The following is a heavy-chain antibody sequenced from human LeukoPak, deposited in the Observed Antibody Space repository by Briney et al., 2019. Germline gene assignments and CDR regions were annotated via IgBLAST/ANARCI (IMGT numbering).Heavy chain of an antibody. CDR3: ARSSFGVVPSGP. CDR2: MNPNSGNT. CDR1: GYTFTSYD. D-gene: IGHD2-2*01. J-gene: IGHJ5*02. Sequence: ASVKVSCKASGYTFTSYDINWVGQATGQGLEWMGWMNPNSGNTGYAQKLQGRVTITRNTSISTAYMELSSLRSEDTAVYYCARSSFGVVPSGPWGQGTLVTVSS. V-gene: IGHV1-8*03.